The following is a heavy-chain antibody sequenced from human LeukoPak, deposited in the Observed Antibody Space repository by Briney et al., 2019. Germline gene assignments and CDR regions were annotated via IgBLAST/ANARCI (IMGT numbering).Heavy chain of an antibody. D-gene: IGHD2-21*02. Sequence: PSETLSLTCTVSGGSISSYYWSWIRQPPGKGLEWIGYIYYSGSTSYNPSLKSRVTISVDTSKNQFSLKLSSVTAADTAVYYCARGKARLKYYYYMDVWGKGTTVTVSS. V-gene: IGHV4-59*01. CDR1: GGSISSYY. J-gene: IGHJ6*03. CDR2: IYYSGST. CDR3: ARGKARLKYYYYMDV.